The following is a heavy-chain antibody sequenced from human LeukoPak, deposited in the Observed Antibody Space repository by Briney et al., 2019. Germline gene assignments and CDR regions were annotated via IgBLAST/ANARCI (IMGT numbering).Heavy chain of an antibody. J-gene: IGHJ1*01. V-gene: IGHV1-2*04. CDR2: INPNSGGT. CDR1: GYTFIDYY. CDR3: ARGDHILTGYVSAEYFNH. Sequence: ASVKVSCKASGYTFIDYYLHWVRQAPGQGLEWMGRINPNSGGTKYVQKFKGWVTMTRDTSISTGYMELSGLKFDDTAVYYCARGDHILTGYVSAEYFNHWGQGTLVTVSS. D-gene: IGHD3-9*01.